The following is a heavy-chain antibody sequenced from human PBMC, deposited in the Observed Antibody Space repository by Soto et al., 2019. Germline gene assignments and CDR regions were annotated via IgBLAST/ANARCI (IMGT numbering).Heavy chain of an antibody. J-gene: IGHJ4*02. Sequence: QVQLVQSGAEVKKPGSSVKVSCKASGGTFSSYTISWVRQAPGQGLEWMGRIIPILGIANYAQKFQGRVTITTDKSTSTADMERSSLRSEDTAVYYCAMEYCSSTSCYRDYWGQGTLVTVSS. CDR2: IIPILGIA. V-gene: IGHV1-69*02. CDR1: GGTFSSYT. CDR3: AMEYCSSTSCYRDY. D-gene: IGHD2-2*02.